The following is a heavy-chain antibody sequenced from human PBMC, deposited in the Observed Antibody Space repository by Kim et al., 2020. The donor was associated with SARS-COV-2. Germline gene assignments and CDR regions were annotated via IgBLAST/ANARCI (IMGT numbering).Heavy chain of an antibody. D-gene: IGHD3-3*01. CDR2: INPNSGAT. V-gene: IGHV1-2*02. CDR3: ARDKEGGVLRFLEWLSSFEY. CDR1: GYTFTDYY. J-gene: IGHJ4*02. Sequence: ASVKVSCKASGYTFTDYYMHWVRQAPGQGLEWMGWINPNSGATKHAQKFQGRVIMTRDTSINTAYMELSSLRSDDTAVYYCARDKEGGVLRFLEWLSSFEYWGQGTLVTVSS.